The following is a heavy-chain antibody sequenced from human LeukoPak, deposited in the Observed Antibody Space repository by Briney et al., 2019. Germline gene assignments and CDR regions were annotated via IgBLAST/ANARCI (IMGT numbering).Heavy chain of an antibody. CDR1: GFTFRYYA. CDR2: ISYDGSNK. CDR3: ARGPPTYRYGDSDY. Sequence: GGSLRLSCAASGFTFRYYAMHWVRQAPGKGLEWVAVISYDGSNKYYADSVKGRFTISRDNSKNTLYLQMNSLRAEDTAVYYCARGPPTYRYGDSDYWGQGTLVTVSS. J-gene: IGHJ4*02. V-gene: IGHV3-30-3*01. D-gene: IGHD4-17*01.